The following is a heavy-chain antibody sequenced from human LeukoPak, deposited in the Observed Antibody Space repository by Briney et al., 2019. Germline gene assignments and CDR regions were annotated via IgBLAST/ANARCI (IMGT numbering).Heavy chain of an antibody. D-gene: IGHD3-22*01. CDR2: IKQDGSEK. J-gene: IGHJ4*02. V-gene: IGHV3-7*01. CDR1: GFTFSSYW. CDR3: ARDHTYYYDSSGYYYS. Sequence: GGSLRLSCAASGFTFSSYWMSWVRQAPGKGLEWVANIKQDGSEKYYVDSVKGRFTISRDNAKNSLYLQMNSLRAEDTAVYYCARDHTYYYDSSGYYYSWGQGTLVTVSS.